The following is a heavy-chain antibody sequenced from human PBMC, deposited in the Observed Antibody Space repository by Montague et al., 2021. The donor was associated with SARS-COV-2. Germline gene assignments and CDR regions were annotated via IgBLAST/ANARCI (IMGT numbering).Heavy chain of an antibody. CDR1: GGSFSGYY. V-gene: IGHV4-34*01. CDR2: INHSGSI. CDR3: ARVPDYYDSSGYYFDAFDI. Sequence: SETLSLTCAIYGGSFSGYYWSWIRQPPGKGLEWIEEINHSGSINYNPSLKSRVTISVDTSKNQFSLKLSSVTAADTAVYYCARVPDYYDSSGYYFDAFDIWGQGTMATVSS. J-gene: IGHJ3*02. D-gene: IGHD3-22*01.